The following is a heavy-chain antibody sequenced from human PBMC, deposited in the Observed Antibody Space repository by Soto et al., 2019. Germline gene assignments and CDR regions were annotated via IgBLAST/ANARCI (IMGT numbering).Heavy chain of an antibody. D-gene: IGHD6-13*01. CDR2: TYYRSKWYN. J-gene: IGHJ5*02. CDR3: ARGIAAAALGFDP. CDR1: GYSVSSNSAA. Sequence: SHTLSLTCAISGYSVSSNSAALNWIRQSPSRGLEWLGRTYYRSKWYNDYAVSVKSRITINPDTSKNQFSLQLNSVTPEDTAVYYCARGIAAAALGFDPWGQGTLVTVSS. V-gene: IGHV6-1*01.